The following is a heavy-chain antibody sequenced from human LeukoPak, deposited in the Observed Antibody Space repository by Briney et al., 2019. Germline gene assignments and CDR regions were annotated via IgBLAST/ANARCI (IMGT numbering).Heavy chain of an antibody. CDR1: GYTFTSYA. J-gene: IGHJ4*02. V-gene: IGHV1-3*01. Sequence: ASVKVSCKASGYTFTSYAMHWVRQAPGQRLEWMGWINAGNGNTKYSQKFQGRVTITRDTSASTAYMELSSLRSEDTAVYYCARGLRGGYSYGGGSYYFDCWGQGTLVTVSS. CDR3: ARGLRGGYSYGGGSYYFDC. D-gene: IGHD5-18*01. CDR2: INAGNGNT.